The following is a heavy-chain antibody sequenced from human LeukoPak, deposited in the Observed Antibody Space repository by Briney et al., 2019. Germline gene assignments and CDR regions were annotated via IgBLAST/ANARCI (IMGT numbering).Heavy chain of an antibody. D-gene: IGHD3-22*01. J-gene: IGHJ3*02. Sequence: GRSLRLSCEASGFTFSSYSMNWVRQAPGKGLEWVSYISSSSSTIYYADSVKGRFTISRDNAKNSLYLQMNSLRAEDTAVYYCARDHHRRLYDSQARDTFDIWGQGTMVTVSS. CDR2: ISSSSSTI. CDR1: GFTFSSYS. CDR3: ARDHHRRLYDSQARDTFDI. V-gene: IGHV3-48*01.